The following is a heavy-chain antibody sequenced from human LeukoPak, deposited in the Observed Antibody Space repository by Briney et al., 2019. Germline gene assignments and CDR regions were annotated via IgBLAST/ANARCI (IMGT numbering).Heavy chain of an antibody. Sequence: GGSLRLSCAASGFTFSSYWMHWVRQAPGKGLMWVSRINTDGSTTSYADSVKGRFTISRDNAKNTLYLQMNSLRAEDTAVYYCARGVDYWGQGTLVAVSS. V-gene: IGHV3-74*01. CDR2: INTDGSTT. CDR1: GFTFSSYW. CDR3: ARGVDY. J-gene: IGHJ4*02.